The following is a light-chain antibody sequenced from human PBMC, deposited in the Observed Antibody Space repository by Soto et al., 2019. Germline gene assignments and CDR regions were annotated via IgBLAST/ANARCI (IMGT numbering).Light chain of an antibody. Sequence: QSALTQPASVSGSPGQSITISCTGTSSDVGAYDYVSWYQHHPGKAPKVIIYEVNNRPSGVSNRFSGSKTGNTASLTISGLQAEDEADYYCNSYTVSNTVIFGGGTQLTVL. CDR3: NSYTVSNTVI. CDR2: EVN. J-gene: IGLJ2*01. CDR1: SSDVGAYDY. V-gene: IGLV2-14*01.